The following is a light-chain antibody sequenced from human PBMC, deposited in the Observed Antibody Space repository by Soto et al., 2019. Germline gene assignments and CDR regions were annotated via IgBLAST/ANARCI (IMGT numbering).Light chain of an antibody. Sequence: DIQMTQSPSTLSASVGDRVTITCRASQSVGSWLAWYQQKPGKAPKYLIYKASILESGVPSRFSGRGSGTESTLSISSLQPDDFATYYCQQYDAYPWTCGQGTKLDFK. J-gene: IGKJ2*02. CDR2: KAS. CDR3: QQYDAYPWT. CDR1: QSVGSW. V-gene: IGKV1-5*03.